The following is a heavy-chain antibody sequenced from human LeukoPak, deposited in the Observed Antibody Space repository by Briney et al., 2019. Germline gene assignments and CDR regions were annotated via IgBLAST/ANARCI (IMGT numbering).Heavy chain of an antibody. CDR1: GGSITSRSNY. D-gene: IGHD2-21*02. Sequence: SETLSLTCTVSGGSITSRSNYWSWIRQPPGKGLEWIGYIYYSGSTNYNPSLKSRVTISVDTSKNQFSLKLSSVTAADTAVYYCARALPPTYCGGDCSPDHFDYWGQGTLVTVSS. CDR3: ARALPPTYCGGDCSPDHFDY. CDR2: IYYSGST. V-gene: IGHV4-61*01. J-gene: IGHJ4*02.